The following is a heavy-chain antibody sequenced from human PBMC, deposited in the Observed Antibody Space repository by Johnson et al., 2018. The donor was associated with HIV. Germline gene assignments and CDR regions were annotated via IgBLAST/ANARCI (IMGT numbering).Heavy chain of an antibody. D-gene: IGHD4-17*01. CDR3: ARPSVMTTLTTTPWAFDI. V-gene: IGHV3-9*01. CDR2: ISWNSGSI. CDR1: GFTFDDYA. J-gene: IGHJ3*02. Sequence: VQLVESGGRVVRPGGSLRLSCAASGFTFDDYAMHWVRQAPGKGLEWVSGISWNSGSIGYADSVKGRFTISRDNAKNSLYLQMNSLRVDYTAVYHCARPSVMTTLTTTPWAFDIWGQGTMVTVSS.